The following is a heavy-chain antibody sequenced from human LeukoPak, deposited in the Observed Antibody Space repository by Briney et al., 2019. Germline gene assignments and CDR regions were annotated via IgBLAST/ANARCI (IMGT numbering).Heavy chain of an antibody. Sequence: PGGSLRLSCIASGFTFSDYWMHWVRQAPGKGPVWVSRIISDGSSVSYVDSVKGRFIMSRDNAKNTLYLQMNSLRAEDTAVYYCASLLVAGVASVDYWGQGTLVTVSS. CDR2: IISDGSSV. CDR1: GFTFSDYW. D-gene: IGHD6-19*01. CDR3: ASLLVAGVASVDY. V-gene: IGHV3-74*01. J-gene: IGHJ4*02.